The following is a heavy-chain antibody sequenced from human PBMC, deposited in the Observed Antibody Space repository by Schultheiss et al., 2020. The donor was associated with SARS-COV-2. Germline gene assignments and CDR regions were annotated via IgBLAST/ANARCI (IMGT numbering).Heavy chain of an antibody. J-gene: IGHJ6*02. D-gene: IGHD3-16*02. Sequence: GGSLRLSCAASGFTFSSYAMHWVRQAPGKGLEWVAVISYDGSDKYHADSVKGRFTISRDNSKNTLFLQMNGLGAEDTALYYCAKDSGKTFGGVIAPSPYGMDVWGQGTTVTVSS. CDR2: ISYDGSDK. CDR3: AKDSGKTFGGVIAPSPYGMDV. CDR1: GFTFSSYA. V-gene: IGHV3-30*04.